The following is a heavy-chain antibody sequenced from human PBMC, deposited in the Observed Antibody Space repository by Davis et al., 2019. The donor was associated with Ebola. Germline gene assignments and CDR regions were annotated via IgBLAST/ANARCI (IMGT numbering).Heavy chain of an antibody. CDR1: DASISGHY. Sequence: PGGSLRLSCSVSDASISGHYWNWFRQPPGKGLEWIGFISGRGRTSYNPSLKSRVTISADTPKNQFSLNLRSVTAADTAVYFCARFGEGAYWGQGTLVTVSS. J-gene: IGHJ4*02. CDR2: ISGRGRT. V-gene: IGHV4-59*11. D-gene: IGHD2-21*01. CDR3: ARFGEGAY.